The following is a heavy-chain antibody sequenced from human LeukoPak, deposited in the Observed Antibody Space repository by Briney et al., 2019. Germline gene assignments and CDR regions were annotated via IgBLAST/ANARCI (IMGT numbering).Heavy chain of an antibody. CDR3: ARDREQQLASYYYYYMDV. CDR1: GGSISSSSYY. V-gene: IGHV4-61*02. J-gene: IGHJ6*03. Sequence: SETLSLTCTVSGGSISSSSYYWSWIRQPAGKGLEWIGRIYTSGSTNYNPSLKSRVTISVDTSKNQFSLKLSSVTAADTAVYYCARDREQQLASYYYYYMDVWGKGTTVTVSS. D-gene: IGHD6-13*01. CDR2: IYTSGST.